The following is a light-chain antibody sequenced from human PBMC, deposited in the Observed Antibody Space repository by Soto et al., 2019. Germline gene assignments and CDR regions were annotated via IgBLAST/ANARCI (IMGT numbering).Light chain of an antibody. CDR1: RSDVGGYNY. CDR2: DVS. Sequence: QSALTQPASVSGSPGQSITISCTGTRSDVGGYNYVSWYQQHPGKAPKLMIYDVSNRPSGVSNRFSGSKSGNTAALTISGGQDEDEADYYCSSYTSSSTLVVFGTGTKLTVL. CDR3: SSYTSSSTLVV. J-gene: IGLJ1*01. V-gene: IGLV2-14*01.